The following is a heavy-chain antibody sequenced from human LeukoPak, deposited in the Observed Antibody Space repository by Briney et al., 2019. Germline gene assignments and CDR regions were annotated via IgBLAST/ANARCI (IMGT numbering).Heavy chain of an antibody. CDR2: IYYSGST. Sequence: PSETLSLTCTVSGGSISSSSSYWGWIRQPPGKGLEWIGGIYYSGSTYYNPSLKSRVTISVDTSKNQFSLKLSSVTAADTAVYYCARGIVGPTYFDYWGQGTLVTVSS. CDR1: GGSISSSSSY. CDR3: ARGIVGPTYFDY. V-gene: IGHV4-39*01. D-gene: IGHD1-26*01. J-gene: IGHJ4*02.